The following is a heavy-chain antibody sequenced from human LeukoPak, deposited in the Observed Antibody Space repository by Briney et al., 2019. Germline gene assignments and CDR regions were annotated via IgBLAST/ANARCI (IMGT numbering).Heavy chain of an antibody. J-gene: IGHJ4*02. Sequence: SETLSLTCTVSGGSISSSSYYWGWIRQPPGKGLESIESIYYSGSTYYNPSIKSRVTISVDTSKNQFSLKLSSVTAADTAVYYCARLSGPFDYWGQGTLVTVSS. CDR2: IYYSGST. CDR1: GGSISSSSYY. CDR3: ARLSGPFDY. V-gene: IGHV4-39*01.